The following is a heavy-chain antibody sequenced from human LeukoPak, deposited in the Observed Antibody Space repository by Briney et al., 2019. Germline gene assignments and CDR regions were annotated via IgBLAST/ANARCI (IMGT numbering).Heavy chain of an antibody. D-gene: IGHD3-22*01. Sequence: SETLSLTCTVSGGSISSGGYYWSWIRQHPGKGLEWIGYIYYSGSTYYNPSPKSRVTISVDTSKNQFSLKLSSVTAEDTAVYYCALGSRPVIAIVVVPAFDIWGQGTMVTVSS. J-gene: IGHJ3*02. V-gene: IGHV4-31*03. CDR1: GGSISSGGYY. CDR2: IYYSGST. CDR3: ALGSRPVIAIVVVPAFDI.